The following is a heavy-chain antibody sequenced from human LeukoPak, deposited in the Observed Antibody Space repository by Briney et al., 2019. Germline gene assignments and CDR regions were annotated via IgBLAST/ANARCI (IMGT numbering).Heavy chain of an antibody. CDR3: AKGPYCSGGSCYSRWLDY. CDR2: ISGSGGST. D-gene: IGHD2-15*01. CDR1: GFTFSSYG. V-gene: IGHV3-23*01. Sequence: GGSLRLSCAASGFTFSSYGMHWVRQAPGKGLEWVSGISGSGGSTYYADSVKGRFTISRDNSKNTLYLQMNSLRAEDTAVYYCAKGPYCSGGSCYSRWLDYWGQGTLVTVSS. J-gene: IGHJ4*02.